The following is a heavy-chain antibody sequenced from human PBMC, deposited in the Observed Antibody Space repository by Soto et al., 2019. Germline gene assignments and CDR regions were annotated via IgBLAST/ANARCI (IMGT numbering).Heavy chain of an antibody. Sequence: ASVKVSCKASGYTFTSYAMHWVRQAPGQRLEWMGWINAGNGNTNYSQKFQGRVTITRDTSASTAYMELSSLRSEDTAVYYCARETGYSSGRYSGHRNWFDPWGQGTLVTVSS. D-gene: IGHD6-19*01. CDR1: GYTFTSYA. CDR3: ARETGYSSGRYSGHRNWFDP. CDR2: INAGNGNT. J-gene: IGHJ5*02. V-gene: IGHV1-3*01.